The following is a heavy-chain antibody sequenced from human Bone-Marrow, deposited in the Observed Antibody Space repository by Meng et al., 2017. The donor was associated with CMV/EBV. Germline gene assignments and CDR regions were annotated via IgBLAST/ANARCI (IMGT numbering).Heavy chain of an antibody. CDR2: INSDGSST. V-gene: IGHV3-74*01. CDR1: GFTFSSYS. J-gene: IGHJ6*02. D-gene: IGHD3-3*01. CDR3: ARDLIMEWLTKFYYYYYGMDV. Sequence: GESLKISCAASGFTFSSYSMNWVRQAPGKGLVWVSRINSDGSSTSYADSVKGRFTISRDNAKNTLYLQMNSLRAEDTAVYYCARDLIMEWLTKFYYYYYGMDVWGQGTTVTVSS.